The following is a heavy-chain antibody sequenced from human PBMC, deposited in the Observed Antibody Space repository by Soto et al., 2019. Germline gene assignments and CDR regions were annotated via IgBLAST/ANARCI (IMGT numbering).Heavy chain of an antibody. CDR3: TTYDFWRGYYNLDY. J-gene: IGHJ4*02. D-gene: IGHD3-3*01. V-gene: IGHV3-15*07. CDR2: IKSKTDGGTT. Sequence: EVQLVESGGGLVKPGGSLRLSCAASGFTFSNAWMNWVRQAPGKGLEWVGRIKSKTDGGTTDYPAPVKGRFTISNNDSKNTLYLQMNGRKTKGTAVYYFTTYDFWRGYYNLDYWGRGTLVTVSS. CDR1: GFTFSNAW.